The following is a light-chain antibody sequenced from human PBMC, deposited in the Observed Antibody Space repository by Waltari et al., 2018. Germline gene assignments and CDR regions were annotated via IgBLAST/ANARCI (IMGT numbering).Light chain of an antibody. J-gene: IGKJ4*01. CDR1: QSVSFSSNNKNY. V-gene: IGKV4-1*01. Sequence: DIVMTQSPDSLAVSVGERATINCTSSQSVSFSSNNKNYLAWYQQKPGQPPKLLIYWASTRESGVPDRFSGSGSGTDFTLTISSLQAEDVAVYYCQQYYSTPLTFGGGTKVEIK. CDR3: QQYYSTPLT. CDR2: WAS.